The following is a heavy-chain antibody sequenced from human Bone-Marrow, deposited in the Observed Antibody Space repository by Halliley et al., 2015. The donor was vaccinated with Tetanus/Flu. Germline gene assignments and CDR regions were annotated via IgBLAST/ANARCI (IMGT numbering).Heavy chain of an antibody. V-gene: IGHV4-34*01. CDR2: INHSGSP. J-gene: IGHJ6*02. CDR3: ARAYDFWSPYYYYAMDV. D-gene: IGHD3-3*01. Sequence: IGEINHSGSPPYNPPLKSRVPISVDPSKTQFSLRLSSVTAADTAVYYCARAYDFWSPYYYYAMDVWGQGTTVTVSS.